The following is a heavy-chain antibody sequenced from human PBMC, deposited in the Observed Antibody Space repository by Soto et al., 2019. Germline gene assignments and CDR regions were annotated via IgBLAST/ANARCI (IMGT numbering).Heavy chain of an antibody. J-gene: IGHJ6*02. CDR1: GFTFSTYA. D-gene: IGHD7-27*01. Sequence: DVHLVESGGGLVQPGGSLRLSCSASGFTFSTYAIHWVRQAPGKGLEYVSVIASHGATSYYAESVKGRFTVSRDNSKNTLYLQMSSLRAEDSAIYYCVKDRTPNWDYPGMDVWGQGTTVTVSS. CDR2: IASHGATS. V-gene: IGHV3-64D*08. CDR3: VKDRTPNWDYPGMDV.